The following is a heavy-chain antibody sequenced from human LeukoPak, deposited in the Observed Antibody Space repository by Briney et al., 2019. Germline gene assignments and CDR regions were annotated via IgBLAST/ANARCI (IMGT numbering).Heavy chain of an antibody. J-gene: IGHJ4*02. D-gene: IGHD6-13*01. V-gene: IGHV4-59*01. CDR3: ASSMSPYSSSWYRGDY. CDR1: GGSISSYY. Sequence: SETLSLTCTVSGGSISSYYWSWIRQLPGKGLEWIGYIYYSGSTNYNPSLKSRVTISVDTSKNQFSLKLSSVTAADTAVYYCASSMSPYSSSWYRGDYWGQGTLVTVSS. CDR2: IYYSGST.